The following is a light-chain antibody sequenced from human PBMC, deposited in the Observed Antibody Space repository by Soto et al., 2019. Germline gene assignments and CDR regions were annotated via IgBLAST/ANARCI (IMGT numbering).Light chain of an antibody. J-gene: IGKJ5*01. V-gene: IGKV3-20*01. Sequence: ENVLTQSPDTLSLSPGERATLSCRASQSVRSTYLAWYQQKPGQAPRLLLYGASSRATGIPDRFSGSGSGTDFTLTIDRLEPEDFALYYCQQYGDSPQTIGQGTRLEI. CDR1: QSVRSTY. CDR3: QQYGDSPQT. CDR2: GAS.